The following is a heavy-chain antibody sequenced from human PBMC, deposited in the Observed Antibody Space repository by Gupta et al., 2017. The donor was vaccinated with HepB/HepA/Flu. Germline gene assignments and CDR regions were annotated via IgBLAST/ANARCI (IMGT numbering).Heavy chain of an antibody. CDR1: GFTSTGFG. Sequence: EVQLVESGGGLVQPGGSLKLSCVASGFTSTGFGIHWVRQASGKGLEWLGRFKTTANSYVTDYAASVRGRFTISRDDSKNTAYLLMNSLKTDDTAVYYCTRNDFWTGSGYYYYYMDVWGKGTTVTVSS. J-gene: IGHJ6*03. D-gene: IGHD3/OR15-3a*01. V-gene: IGHV3-73*02. CDR3: TRNDFWTGSGYYYYYMDV. CDR2: FKTTANSYVT.